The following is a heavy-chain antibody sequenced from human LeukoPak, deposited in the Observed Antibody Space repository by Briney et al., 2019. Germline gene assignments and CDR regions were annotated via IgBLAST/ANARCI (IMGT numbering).Heavy chain of an antibody. D-gene: IGHD3-10*01. J-gene: IGHJ4*02. Sequence: GEALKISCKGPGYSFTSYWIGWVRPMPGKGLGWMGIIYPGDSDTRYSPSFQGQVTISADKSISTAYLQWSSLKASDTAMYYCARLYGSGKRGKTPFDYWGQGTLVTVSS. V-gene: IGHV5-51*01. CDR2: IYPGDSDT. CDR1: GYSFTSYW. CDR3: ARLYGSGKRGKTPFDY.